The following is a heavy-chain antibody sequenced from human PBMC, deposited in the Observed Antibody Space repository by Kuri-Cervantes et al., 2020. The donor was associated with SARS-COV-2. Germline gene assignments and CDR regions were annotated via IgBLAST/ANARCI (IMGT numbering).Heavy chain of an antibody. CDR2: IYHSGST. CDR1: GYSISSGYY. D-gene: IGHD2/OR15-2a*01. J-gene: IGHJ6*03. V-gene: IGHV4-38-2*02. CDR3: ARDSRSWYQLLLDHYSYSYMGV. Sequence: SETLSLTCAVSGYSISSGYYWGWIRQPPGKGLEWIGSIYHSGSTYYNPSLKSRVTISVDMSKSQFSLKLSSVTAADTAVYYCARDSRSWYQLLLDHYSYSYMGVWGKGTTVTVSS.